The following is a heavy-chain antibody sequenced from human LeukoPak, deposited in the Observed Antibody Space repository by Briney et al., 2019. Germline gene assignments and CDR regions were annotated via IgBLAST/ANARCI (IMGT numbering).Heavy chain of an antibody. CDR1: ARSISTYY. Sequence: KPSETLSLTCAVSARSISTYYWSWIRQPPGKGLEWIGHIYYSGSTNYNPSLKSRVTISVDMSKNQFSLKLSSVTAADSAVYYCARGARGYRCYDDAFDIWRQGTRVTVSS. CDR2: IYYSGST. D-gene: IGHD5-12*01. V-gene: IGHV4-59*08. J-gene: IGHJ3*02. CDR3: ARGARGYRCYDDAFDI.